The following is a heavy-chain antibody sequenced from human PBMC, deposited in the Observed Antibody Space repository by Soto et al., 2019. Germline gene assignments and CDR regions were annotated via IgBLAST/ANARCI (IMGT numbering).Heavy chain of an antibody. V-gene: IGHV3-53*01. CDR1: GFSVSSSD. Sequence: GGSLRLSCAASGFSVSSSDMSWVRQVPGEGLEWVSVIYSGGSTHDADYVKGRFSVSRDTSKNTVDLQMNSLRVDDTAVYYCGTSSRKDYHFAMDVWGQGTAVTVSS. CDR2: IYSGGST. D-gene: IGHD6-6*01. CDR3: GTSSRKDYHFAMDV. J-gene: IGHJ6*02.